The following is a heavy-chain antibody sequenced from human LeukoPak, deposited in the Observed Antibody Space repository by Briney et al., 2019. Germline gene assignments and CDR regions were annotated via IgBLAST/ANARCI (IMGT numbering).Heavy chain of an antibody. J-gene: IGHJ4*02. CDR1: GFTFSSYS. CDR3: TRAESWNDGSFKLIDY. CDR2: ISSSSSIR. Sequence: GGSLRLSCEASGFTFSSYSMNWVRQAPGKGLEWVLYISSSSSIRYYADSVKGRFTISRDNAKNSMYLQMNSLRVEDTALYYCTRAESWNDGSFKLIDYWGQGTLVTVSS. D-gene: IGHD1-1*01. V-gene: IGHV3-48*04.